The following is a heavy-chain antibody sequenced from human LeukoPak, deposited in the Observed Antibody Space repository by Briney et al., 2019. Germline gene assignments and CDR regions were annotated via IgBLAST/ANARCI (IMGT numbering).Heavy chain of an antibody. Sequence: PSETLSLTCTVSGGSISSYYWSWIRQPPGKGLEWIGSIYYTGSSNYNPSLKSRVTISVDTSKNQFSLKLSSVTAADTAVYYCARSLDWFDPWGQGTLVTVSS. CDR2: IYYTGSS. CDR1: GGSISSYY. J-gene: IGHJ5*02. CDR3: ARSLDWFDP. V-gene: IGHV4-59*08.